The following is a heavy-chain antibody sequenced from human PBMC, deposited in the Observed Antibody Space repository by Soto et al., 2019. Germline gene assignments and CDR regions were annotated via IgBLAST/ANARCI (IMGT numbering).Heavy chain of an antibody. J-gene: IGHJ6*02. V-gene: IGHV3-11*05. CDR2: IDSSTKYT. Sequence: PGGSLRLSCEASGFTFRDYYMTWFRQAPGKGLEWLSYIDSSTKYTNYADSVKGRFTISRDNAKNSLYLQMNSLRADDTAVYYCAREYYYHMDVWGQGTMVTVSS. CDR3: AREYYYHMDV. CDR1: GFTFRDYY.